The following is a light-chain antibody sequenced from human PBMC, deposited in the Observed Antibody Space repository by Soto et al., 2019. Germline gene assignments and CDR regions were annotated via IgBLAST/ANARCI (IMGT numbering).Light chain of an antibody. Sequence: DIQMTQSPSSLSASVGDRVTITCRASQSIDTFLNWYQHTPGKAPKLLIYDASSLQSGVPSRFSGSGSGRDFTLTNTRLQPEDFATYYCQQSYSSSATIFGQGTKLEI. CDR2: DAS. CDR1: QSIDTF. V-gene: IGKV1-39*01. CDR3: QQSYSSSATI. J-gene: IGKJ2*01.